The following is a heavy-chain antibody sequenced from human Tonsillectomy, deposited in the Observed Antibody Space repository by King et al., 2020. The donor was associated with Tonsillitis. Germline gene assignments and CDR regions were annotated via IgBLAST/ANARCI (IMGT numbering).Heavy chain of an antibody. J-gene: IGHJ3*02. Sequence: VQLQESGPGLVKPSQTLSLTCTVSGGSISSGGYYWSWIRQHPGKGLEWIGYIYYSGSTYYNPSLKGRVTIAVDTSKNQFSLKLSSVTAGDTAVYYCARVGRDTIFGVVTNDAFDIWGQGTMVTVSS. D-gene: IGHD3-3*01. CDR1: GGSISSGGYY. CDR2: IYYSGST. CDR3: ARVGRDTIFGVVTNDAFDI. V-gene: IGHV4-31*03.